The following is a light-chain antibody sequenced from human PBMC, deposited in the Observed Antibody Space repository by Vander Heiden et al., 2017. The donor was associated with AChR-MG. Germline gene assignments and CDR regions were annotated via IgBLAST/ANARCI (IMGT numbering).Light chain of an antibody. CDR3: AAWDDSLSGLV. Sequence: QSVLTPPSSASGTPGQRVTISCSGSTPNIGSNNVNWYQQLPGTAPKLLISSNNQRPSGVPDRFSGSKSGTSASRAISGLQSEDEADYYCAAWDDSLSGLVFGGGTTLTVL. CDR1: TPNIGSNN. CDR2: SNN. V-gene: IGLV1-44*01. J-gene: IGLJ2*01.